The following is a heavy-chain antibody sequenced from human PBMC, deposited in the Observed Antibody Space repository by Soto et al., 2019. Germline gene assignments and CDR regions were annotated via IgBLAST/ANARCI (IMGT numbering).Heavy chain of an antibody. Sequence: GGSLRLSCAASGFIFSTYNMNWVRQAPGKGLEWVSDISGSGSTSYYADSVKGRFTISRDNDKNSLYLQMNSLRDEDTAVYYCARDYDSSGYPRYYFDYWGQGTLVTVSS. J-gene: IGHJ4*02. D-gene: IGHD3-22*01. CDR1: GFIFSTYN. CDR3: ARDYDSSGYPRYYFDY. V-gene: IGHV3-48*02. CDR2: ISGSGSTS.